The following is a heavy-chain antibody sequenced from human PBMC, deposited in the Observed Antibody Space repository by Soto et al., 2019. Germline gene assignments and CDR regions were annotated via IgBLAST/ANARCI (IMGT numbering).Heavy chain of an antibody. Sequence: PSETLSLTCAVSGDSIISGGFSWTWIRQPPGKSLEWIGYIYHTGNTSYNPSLESRLTMSIDTSKNQFSLKLTSVTAADTAVYYCVREATITAWFDPWGQGTLVTVS. V-gene: IGHV4-30-2*01. CDR2: IYHTGNT. CDR3: VREATITAWFDP. J-gene: IGHJ5*02. D-gene: IGHD5-12*01. CDR1: GDSIISGGFS.